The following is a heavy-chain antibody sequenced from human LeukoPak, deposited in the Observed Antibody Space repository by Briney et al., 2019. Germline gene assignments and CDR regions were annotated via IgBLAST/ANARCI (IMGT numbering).Heavy chain of an antibody. Sequence: ASVKVSCKASGYTFTSYGISWVRQAPGQGLEWMGWMNPNSGNTGYAQKFQGRVTITRNTSISTAYMELSSLRSEDTAVYYCARVAAAGTNFDYWGQGTLVTVSS. CDR2: MNPNSGNT. D-gene: IGHD6-13*01. CDR3: ARVAAAGTNFDY. J-gene: IGHJ4*02. CDR1: GYTFTSYG. V-gene: IGHV1-8*03.